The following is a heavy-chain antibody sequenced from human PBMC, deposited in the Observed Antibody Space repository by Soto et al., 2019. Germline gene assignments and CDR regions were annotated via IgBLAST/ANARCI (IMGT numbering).Heavy chain of an antibody. CDR2: INPKSGGT. V-gene: IGHV1-2*02. CDR1: GYTFTVYY. Sequence: ASAKVSCKAYGYTFTVYYMHWVRQAPGQGREWMGWINPKSGGTMYPQKFQGRVTMTWDTSISTAYMALTRLRSDDTAVYYCARDLAKGGGSAGFDYWGQGTLVTVSS. D-gene: IGHD1-26*01. CDR3: ARDLAKGGGSAGFDY. J-gene: IGHJ4*02.